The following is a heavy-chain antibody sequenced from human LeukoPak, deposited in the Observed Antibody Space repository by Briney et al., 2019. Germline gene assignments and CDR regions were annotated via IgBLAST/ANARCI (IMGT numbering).Heavy chain of an antibody. CDR1: GYSISSGYY. V-gene: IGHV4-38-2*02. D-gene: IGHD5/OR15-5a*01. Sequence: PSETLSLTCTVSGYSISSGYYWGWIRQPPGKGLEWIGSIYHSGSTYYNPSLKSRVTISVDTSKNQFSLKLRSVTAADTAVFYCARLSVSLNAFDMWGQGTMVTVSS. CDR2: IYHSGST. J-gene: IGHJ3*02. CDR3: ARLSVSLNAFDM.